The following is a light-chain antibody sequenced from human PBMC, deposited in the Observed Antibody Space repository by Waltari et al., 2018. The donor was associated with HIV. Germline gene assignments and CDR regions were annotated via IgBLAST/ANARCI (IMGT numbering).Light chain of an antibody. CDR3: QQYNSWPWT. CDR1: QRVDSN. CDR2: GTS. Sequence: EIVLTQSPDTLSVSPGERVTLSCRASQRVDSNFAWYQQKPGQAPRLLFFGTSSRAAGIPARISGSGSETESTLTISSLQSEDFAVYYCQQYNSWPWTFGQGTKVEVK. J-gene: IGKJ1*01. V-gene: IGKV3-15*01.